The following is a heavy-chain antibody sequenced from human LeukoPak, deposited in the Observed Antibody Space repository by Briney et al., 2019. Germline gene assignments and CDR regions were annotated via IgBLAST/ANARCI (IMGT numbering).Heavy chain of an antibody. CDR2: IKQDGSEI. D-gene: IGHD7-27*01. CDR3: TTGDYFDY. Sequence: GGSLKLSCVASGFTFSNYAMTWVRQAPGKGLEWVANIKQDGSEIHYVDSVKGRFTIFRDNAKNSLYLQMNSLRPEDAAVYYCTTGDYFDYWGQGTLVSVSS. V-gene: IGHV3-7*01. J-gene: IGHJ4*02. CDR1: GFTFSNYA.